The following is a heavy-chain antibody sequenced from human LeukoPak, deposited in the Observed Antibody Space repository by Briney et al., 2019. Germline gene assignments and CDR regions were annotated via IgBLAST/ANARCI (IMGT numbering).Heavy chain of an antibody. CDR1: VGSLNSGNW. Sequence: ADTLSLTCAVSVGSLNSGNWWSWVRQSPGKRLEWIGEVYHNGTPNYNPSLKSRVTISADTFKNHFSLKMTSVTAADTAVYYCATAPILRGEGGEHYKYGMDVWGQGTTVIVSS. J-gene: IGHJ6*02. D-gene: IGHD2-2*02. CDR3: ATAPILRGEGGEHYKYGMDV. CDR2: VYHNGTP. V-gene: IGHV4-4*02.